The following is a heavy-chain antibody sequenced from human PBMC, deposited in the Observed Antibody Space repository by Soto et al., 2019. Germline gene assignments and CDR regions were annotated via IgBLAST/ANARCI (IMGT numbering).Heavy chain of an antibody. D-gene: IGHD4-17*01. V-gene: IGHV3-33*08. CDR1: GFTLSSHC. J-gene: IGHJ3*02. Sequence: GGALRLCCAAPGFTLSSHCMKLVRPAPGKGLEWVAFIRNDRSNKVYAASVKGRFTISRDNSKNTLYLQMNSLRAEDTAVYYCARDLSGDYGALDTWGQGTMVTVS. CDR3: ARDLSGDYGALDT. CDR2: IRNDRSNK.